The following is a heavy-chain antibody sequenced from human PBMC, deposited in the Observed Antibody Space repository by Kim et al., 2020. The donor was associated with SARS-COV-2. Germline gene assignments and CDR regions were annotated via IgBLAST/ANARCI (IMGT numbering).Heavy chain of an antibody. Sequence: SETLSLTCTVSGGSISSSSYYWGWIRQPPGKGLEWIGSIYYSGSTYYNPSLKSRVTISVDTSKNQFSLKLSSVTAADTAVYYCARDGLDSSSWFPIDYWGQGTLVTVSS. V-gene: IGHV4-39*07. CDR3: ARDGLDSSSWFPIDY. CDR2: IYYSGST. D-gene: IGHD6-13*01. J-gene: IGHJ4*02. CDR1: GGSISSSSYY.